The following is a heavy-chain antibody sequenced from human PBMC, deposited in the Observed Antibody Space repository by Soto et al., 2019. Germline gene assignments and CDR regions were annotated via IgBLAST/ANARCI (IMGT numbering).Heavy chain of an antibody. D-gene: IGHD3-10*02. Sequence: SETLSLTCNVSGGSVSGYHWSWIRQPPWKGLEWIGYINNNGNTDYNPSLESRVTISLDTSNNQLSLKMTSVTAADTAMYYCAKGFNYYGRGTLKLDSWALGTLVTVSS. CDR1: GGSVSGYH. J-gene: IGHJ1*01. CDR3: AKGFNYYGRGTLKLDS. V-gene: IGHV4-59*02. CDR2: INNNGNT.